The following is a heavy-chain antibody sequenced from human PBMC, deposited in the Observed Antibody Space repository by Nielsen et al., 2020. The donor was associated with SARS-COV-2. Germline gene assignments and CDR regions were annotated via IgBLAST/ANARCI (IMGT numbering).Heavy chain of an antibody. Sequence: GESLKISCAASGFTFDGYAMHWVRQVPGKGLEWVSRISEDGSKTYYADSLKGRFTISRDNAKNSLYLEVSSLRVEDTAVYYCAREGIDWYYFDYWGQGALVTVSS. V-gene: IGHV3-43*02. CDR2: ISEDGSKT. J-gene: IGHJ4*02. D-gene: IGHD3-9*01. CDR1: GFTFDGYA. CDR3: AREGIDWYYFDY.